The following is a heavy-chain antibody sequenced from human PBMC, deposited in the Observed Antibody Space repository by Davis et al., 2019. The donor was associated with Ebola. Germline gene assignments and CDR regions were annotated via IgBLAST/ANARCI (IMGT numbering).Heavy chain of an antibody. V-gene: IGHV4-59*12. J-gene: IGHJ6*04. CDR1: GGYISGYY. CDR3: ARGRVAGTIYYDYGMDV. Sequence: MPSETLSLTCTVSGGYISGYYWSWIRQPPGQGLEWIGNLYHGGGTNYSPSLKSRLTISVDTSKNQFSLKLSSVTAADTAVYYCARGRVAGTIYYDYGMDVWGKGTTVTVSS. CDR2: LYHGGGT. D-gene: IGHD6-19*01.